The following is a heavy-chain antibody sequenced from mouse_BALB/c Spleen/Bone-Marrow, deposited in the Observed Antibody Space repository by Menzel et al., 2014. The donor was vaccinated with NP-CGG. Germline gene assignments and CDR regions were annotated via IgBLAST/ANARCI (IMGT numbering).Heavy chain of an antibody. J-gene: IGHJ3*01. D-gene: IGHD1-1*01. V-gene: IGHV1S135*01. Sequence: EVQLQQSGPELVKPGASVKVSCKASGYAFTSFNMYWVKQSHGKSLEWIGHIDPYNGGTSYNQKFKGKATLTVDKSSSTAYMNLNSLTSEDSAVYYCARENYGSSPAYWGQGTLVTVSA. CDR2: IDPYNGGT. CDR3: ARENYGSSPAY. CDR1: GYAFTSFN.